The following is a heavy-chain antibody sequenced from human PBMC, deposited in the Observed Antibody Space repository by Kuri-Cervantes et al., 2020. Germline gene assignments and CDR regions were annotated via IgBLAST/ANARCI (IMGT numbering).Heavy chain of an antibody. CDR3: ARRVHDYVWGSYRYLYNWFDP. D-gene: IGHD3-16*02. V-gene: IGHV4-39*01. CDR1: GDSISSSSYY. Sequence: GSLRLSCTVSGDSISSSSYYWGWIRQPPGKGLEWIGSIYYSGSTYYNPSLKSRVTISVDTSKNQFSLKLSSVTAADTAVYYCARRVHDYVWGSYRYLYNWFDPWGQGTRGTGSS. CDR2: IYYSGST. J-gene: IGHJ5*02.